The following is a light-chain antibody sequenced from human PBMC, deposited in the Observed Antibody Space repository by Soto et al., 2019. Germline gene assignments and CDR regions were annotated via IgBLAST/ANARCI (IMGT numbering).Light chain of an antibody. J-gene: IGKJ5*01. V-gene: IGKV2-28*01. CDR3: MQGLQIPIT. CDR2: LGS. Sequence: DIVMTQSPLSLPVTPGESASISCRSSQSLLTSNGYDSLHWYVQKAGQSPQLLVYLGSIRASGVPDRLSVSGSGTDFTLQINRVEAEYVGVYYCMQGLQIPITFGQGTRLEIK. CDR1: QSLLTSNGYDS.